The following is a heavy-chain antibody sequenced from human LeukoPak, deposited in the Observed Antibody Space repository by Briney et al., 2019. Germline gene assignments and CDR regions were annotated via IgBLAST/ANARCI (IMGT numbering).Heavy chain of an antibody. Sequence: GGSLRLSCEASGFXFSSYWMNWVRQAPGKGLEWVANINQDGSEKYYVDSVKGRFTISRDNAKNSLYLQMNSLRGEDTAVYYCARGLYCSSTSCQYFDYWGQGTLVTVSP. CDR1: GFXFSSYW. CDR2: INQDGSEK. D-gene: IGHD2-2*01. J-gene: IGHJ4*02. CDR3: ARGLYCSSTSCQYFDY. V-gene: IGHV3-7*04.